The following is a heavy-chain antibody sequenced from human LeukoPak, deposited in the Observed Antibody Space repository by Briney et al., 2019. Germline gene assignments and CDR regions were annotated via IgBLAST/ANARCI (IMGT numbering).Heavy chain of an antibody. Sequence: PGGSLRLSCAASGFTFSDYYMSWIRQAPGKGLEWVSYISTSGSYIKYADSVKGRFTISRDNSKNTLYLQMNSLKAEDTAVYYCAKDVRDGYNGGFDYWGQGTLVTVSS. CDR3: AKDVRDGYNGGFDY. CDR1: GFTFSDYY. CDR2: ISTSGSYI. J-gene: IGHJ4*02. V-gene: IGHV3-11*05. D-gene: IGHD5-24*01.